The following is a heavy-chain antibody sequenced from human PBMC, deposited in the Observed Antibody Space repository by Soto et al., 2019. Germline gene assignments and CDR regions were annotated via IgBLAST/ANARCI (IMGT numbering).Heavy chain of an antibody. CDR3: VRHERPLAIVVVVAATPYYFDY. Sequence: PSETLSLTCTVPGGSISSSSYYWGWIRQPPGKGLEWIGSIYYSGSTYYNPSLKSRVTISVDTSKNQFSLKLSSVTAADTAVYYCVRHERPLAIVVVVAATPYYFDYWGQGTLVTVSS. D-gene: IGHD2-15*01. J-gene: IGHJ4*02. V-gene: IGHV4-39*01. CDR1: GGSISSSSYY. CDR2: IYYSGST.